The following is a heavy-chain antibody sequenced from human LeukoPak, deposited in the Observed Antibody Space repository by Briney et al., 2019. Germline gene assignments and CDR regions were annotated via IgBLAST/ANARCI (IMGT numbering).Heavy chain of an antibody. CDR3: ARDRTGPFDY. CDR2: IYHSGST. Sequence: SETLSLTCTVSGGSISSGGYYWSWIRQPPGKGLEWIGYIYHSGSTYNNPSLKSRVTISVDRSKNQFSLKLSSVTAADTAVYYCARDRTGPFDYWGQGTLVTVSS. CDR1: GGSISSGGYY. J-gene: IGHJ4*02. D-gene: IGHD3/OR15-3a*01. V-gene: IGHV4-30-2*01.